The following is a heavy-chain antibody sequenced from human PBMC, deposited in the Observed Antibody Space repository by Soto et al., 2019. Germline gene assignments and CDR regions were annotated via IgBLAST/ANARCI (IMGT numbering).Heavy chain of an antibody. J-gene: IGHJ4*02. Sequence: PGESLKISCKGSGYSFTSYWIAWVRQMPGKGLEWMGIIYLSDSVTRYSPSFQGRVTISADKSISTAYLQWSSLKASDTAMYYCARYSSGWPYYFDYWGQGTLVTVSS. D-gene: IGHD6-19*01. V-gene: IGHV5-51*01. CDR3: ARYSSGWPYYFDY. CDR2: IYLSDSVT. CDR1: GYSFTSYW.